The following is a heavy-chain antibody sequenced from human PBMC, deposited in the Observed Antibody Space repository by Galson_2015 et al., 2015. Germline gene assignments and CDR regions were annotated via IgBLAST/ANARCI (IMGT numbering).Heavy chain of an antibody. CDR2: ISACNGNT. Sequence: SVKVSCKASGYTFTGYGISWVRQAPGQGLEWMGWISACNGNTNYAQKLQGRVTMTTDTSTSTAYMELRSLRSDDTAVYYCARYIVVVPAANSGWFDPWGQGTLVTVSS. V-gene: IGHV1-18*01. CDR3: ARYIVVVPAANSGWFDP. CDR1: GYTFTGYG. J-gene: IGHJ5*02. D-gene: IGHD2-2*01.